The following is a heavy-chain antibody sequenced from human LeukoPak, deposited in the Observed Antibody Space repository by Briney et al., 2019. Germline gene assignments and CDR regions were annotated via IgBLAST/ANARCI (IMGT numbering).Heavy chain of an antibody. J-gene: IGHJ4*02. Sequence: PGGSLRLSCAASGFTFSSYAMHWVRQAPGKGLEWVALISYDGSNKYHADSVKGRFTISRDNSHNTLFLQMNSLRAEDTAVYYCARATNYYYDSSGYAPDFDYWGQGTLVTVSS. CDR1: GFTFSSYA. CDR3: ARATNYYYDSSGYAPDFDY. D-gene: IGHD3-22*01. CDR2: ISYDGSNK. V-gene: IGHV3-30*04.